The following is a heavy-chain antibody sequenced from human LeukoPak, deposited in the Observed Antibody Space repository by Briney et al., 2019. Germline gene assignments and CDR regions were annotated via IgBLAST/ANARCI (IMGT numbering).Heavy chain of an antibody. J-gene: IGHJ4*02. CDR3: ARATHSDYYDSSGHYYFDY. Sequence: SVKVSCKASGGTFSSYAISWVRQAPGQGLEWRGGIIPIFGTANYAQKFQGRVTITADESTSTAYMELSSLRSEDTAVYYCARATHSDYYDSSGHYYFDYWGQGTLVTVSS. V-gene: IGHV1-69*13. CDR2: IIPIFGTA. D-gene: IGHD3-22*01. CDR1: GGTFSSYA.